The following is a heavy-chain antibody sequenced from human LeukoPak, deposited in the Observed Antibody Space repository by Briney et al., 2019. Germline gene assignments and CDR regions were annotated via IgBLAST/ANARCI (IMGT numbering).Heavy chain of an antibody. D-gene: IGHD3-10*01. J-gene: IGHJ5*02. Sequence: PGGSLRLSCAASGFTFSSYSMNWVRQAPGKGLEWVSSISSSSSYIYYADSVKGRFTISRDNAKNSLYLQMNSLRAEDTAVYYCAKDRDPLLWFGELLNNWFDPWGQGTLVTVSS. V-gene: IGHV3-21*04. CDR2: ISSSSSYI. CDR3: AKDRDPLLWFGELLNNWFDP. CDR1: GFTFSSYS.